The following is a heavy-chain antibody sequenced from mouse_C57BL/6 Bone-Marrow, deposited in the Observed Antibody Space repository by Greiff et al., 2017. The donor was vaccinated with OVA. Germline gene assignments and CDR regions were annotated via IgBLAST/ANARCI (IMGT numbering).Heavy chain of an antibody. CDR1: GYSITSGYY. CDR3: AREKDGYYPWFAY. J-gene: IGHJ3*01. V-gene: IGHV3-6*01. D-gene: IGHD2-3*01. Sequence: EVQLVESGPGLVKPSQSLSLTCSVTGYSITSGYYWNWIRQFPGNKLEWMGYISYDGSNNYNPSLKNRISITRDTSKNQFFLKLNSVTTEDTATYYCAREKDGYYPWFAYWGQGTLVTVSA. CDR2: ISYDGSN.